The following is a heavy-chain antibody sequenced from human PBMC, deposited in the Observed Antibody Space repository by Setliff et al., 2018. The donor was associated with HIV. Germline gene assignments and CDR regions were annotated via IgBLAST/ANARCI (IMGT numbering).Heavy chain of an antibody. CDR2: ISGSSTYI. D-gene: IGHD6-13*01. J-gene: IGHJ4*02. CDR1: GFTFSGYS. Sequence: GGSLRLSCASSGFTFSGYSMTWVRQAPGKGLEWVSAISGSSTYIYYADSVKGRFTISRDNSKNTLFLQMNSLRAEDTAVYYCVQGYTSTWGPFDYWGQGTLVTVSS. CDR3: VQGYTSTWGPFDY. V-gene: IGHV3-23*01.